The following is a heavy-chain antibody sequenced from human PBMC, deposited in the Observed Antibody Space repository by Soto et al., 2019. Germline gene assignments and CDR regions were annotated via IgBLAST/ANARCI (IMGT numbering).Heavy chain of an antibody. J-gene: IGHJ3*02. CDR3: AREPIAVAATRDAFDI. CDR1: GYTFTSYG. D-gene: IGHD6-19*01. Sequence: ASVKVSCKASGYTFTSYGISWVRQAPGQGLEWMGWISAYNGNTNYAQKLQGRVTMTTDTSTSTAYMELRSLRSDDTAVYYCAREPIAVAATRDAFDIWGQGTMVTVSS. V-gene: IGHV1-18*01. CDR2: ISAYNGNT.